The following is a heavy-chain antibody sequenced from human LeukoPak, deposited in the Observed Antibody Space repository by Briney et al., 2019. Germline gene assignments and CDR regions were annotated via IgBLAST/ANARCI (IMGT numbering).Heavy chain of an antibody. J-gene: IGHJ4*02. CDR3: AKGETSVAGIPY. V-gene: IGHV3-9*01. D-gene: IGHD6-19*01. Sequence: GGSLRLSCAASGFTFDDYAMHWVRQAPGKGLEWVSGISWNSGSIGYADSVKGRFTISRDNAKNSLYLQMNSLRAEDTALYYCAKGETSVAGIPYWGQGTLVTVSS. CDR2: ISWNSGSI. CDR1: GFTFDDYA.